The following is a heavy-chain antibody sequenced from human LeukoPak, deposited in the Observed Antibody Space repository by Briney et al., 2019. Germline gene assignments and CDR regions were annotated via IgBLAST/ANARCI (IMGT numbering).Heavy chain of an antibody. D-gene: IGHD2-21*01. CDR2: ISGSGGST. Sequence: SGGSLRLSCAACGFTFSSYAMRWVRHAPGKGVEWVSAISGSGGSTYYAHSVKGRFPLSRDNSKHALYLQMNSLRAEDTAVYYCAKVVYCGGDCYSAAFDIWGQGTMVTVSS. V-gene: IGHV3-23*01. CDR1: GFTFSSYA. CDR3: AKVVYCGGDCYSAAFDI. J-gene: IGHJ3*02.